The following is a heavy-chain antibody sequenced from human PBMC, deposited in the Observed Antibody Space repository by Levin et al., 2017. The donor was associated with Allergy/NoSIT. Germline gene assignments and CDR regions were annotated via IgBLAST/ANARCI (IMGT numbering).Heavy chain of an antibody. V-gene: IGHV3-33*01. CDR2: IWYDGSNK. CDR1: GFTFSSYG. CDR3: ARDWSVYDFWSGYSTKISWFDP. J-gene: IGHJ5*02. D-gene: IGHD3-3*01. Sequence: LPGGSLRLSCAASGFTFSSYGMHWVRQAPGKGLEWVAVIWYDGSNKYYADSVKGRFTISRDNSKNTLYLQMNSLRAEDTAVYYCARDWSVYDFWSGYSTKISWFDPWGQGTLVTVSS.